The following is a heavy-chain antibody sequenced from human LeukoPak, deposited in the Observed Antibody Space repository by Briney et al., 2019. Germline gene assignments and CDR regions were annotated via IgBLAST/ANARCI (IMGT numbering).Heavy chain of an antibody. CDR1: GFSFSSYT. V-gene: IGHV3-48*04. J-gene: IGHJ6*04. CDR2: ISSSGSTI. D-gene: IGHD3-10*02. Sequence: GGSLRLPCAASGFSFSSYTMNWVRQAPGKGLEWVSYISSSGSTIYYADSVKGRFTISRDNAKNSLYLQMNSLRAEDTAVYYCAELGITMIGGVWGKGTTVTISS. CDR3: AELGITMIGGV.